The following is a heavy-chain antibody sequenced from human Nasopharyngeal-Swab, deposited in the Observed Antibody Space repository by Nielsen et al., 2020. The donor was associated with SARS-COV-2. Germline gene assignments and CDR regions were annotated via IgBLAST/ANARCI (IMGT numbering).Heavy chain of an antibody. Sequence: LRPSCTLLGGSISGYYWSWIRQLPGKGREWIGHIFYSVSTTYNPSLRSRVTISVDTSKNQFSLRLSSVTAADTAEYFCARRSNSYGGNWFDSWGLGSLVGVSS. J-gene: IGHJ5*01. CDR1: GGSISGYY. CDR3: ARRSNSYGGNWFDS. V-gene: IGHV4-59*01. CDR2: IFYSVST. D-gene: IGHD3-16*02.